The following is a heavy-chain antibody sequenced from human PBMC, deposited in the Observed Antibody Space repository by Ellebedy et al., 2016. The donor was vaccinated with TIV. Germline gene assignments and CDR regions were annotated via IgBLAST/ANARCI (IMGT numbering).Heavy chain of an antibody. CDR1: GFSLNTGGVG. V-gene: IGHV2-5*01. Sequence: SGPTLVKPTQTLTLTCTLSGFSLNTGGVGVGWIRQPPGKALEWLALIFWNEDRYSPSLMSRLTVTKDTSKNQVVLTMTNIDPVDTGTYYCAHSYNVWGSYPYYFDSWGQGTLVTVSS. CDR3: AHSYNVWGSYPYYFDS. CDR2: IFWNED. D-gene: IGHD3-16*02. J-gene: IGHJ4*02.